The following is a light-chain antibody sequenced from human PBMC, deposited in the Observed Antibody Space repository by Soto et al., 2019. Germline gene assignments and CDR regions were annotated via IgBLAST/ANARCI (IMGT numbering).Light chain of an antibody. Sequence: EIVLTQSPGTLSLSPGERATLSCRASQSVSSSYLAWYQQKPGQAPRLLIYGASSRATGIPDRFSGSGSGXXFXLTIXRLEPEDFAVYYCQQYGSSPYTFGQGTKLEIK. CDR1: QSVSSSY. J-gene: IGKJ2*01. V-gene: IGKV3-20*01. CDR3: QQYGSSPYT. CDR2: GAS.